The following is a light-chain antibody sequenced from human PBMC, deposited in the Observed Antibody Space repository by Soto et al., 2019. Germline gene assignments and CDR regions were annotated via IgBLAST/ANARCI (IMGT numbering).Light chain of an antibody. CDR1: QSVSYN. Sequence: EIVMTQSPATLSVSPGETATLSCRASQSVSYNLAWYQQKPGQGPRLLIYGAFTRATGIPGRFSGSGSGTEFTLTISSLQSEDFAVYYCQQYKNWPPLTFGGGTKVEIK. CDR2: GAF. J-gene: IGKJ4*01. CDR3: QQYKNWPPLT. V-gene: IGKV3-15*01.